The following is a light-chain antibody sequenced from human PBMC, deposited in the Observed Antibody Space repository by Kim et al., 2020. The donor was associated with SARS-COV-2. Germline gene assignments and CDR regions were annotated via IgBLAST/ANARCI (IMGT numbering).Light chain of an antibody. CDR3: HHYGSSPFT. J-gene: IGKJ2*01. CDR1: QSVTSSY. CDR2: GAS. Sequence: EIVLTQSPDTLSLSPGERATLSCRASQSVTSSYLAWYQQKPGQAPRLLIYGASSRATGIPDRFSGSGSGTDFTLTISRLEPEDFAVYYCHHYGSSPFTFGQGTKLEI. V-gene: IGKV3-20*01.